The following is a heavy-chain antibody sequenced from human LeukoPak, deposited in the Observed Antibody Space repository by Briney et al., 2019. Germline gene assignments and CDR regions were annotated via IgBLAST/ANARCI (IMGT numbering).Heavy chain of an antibody. V-gene: IGHV3-23*01. J-gene: IGHJ6*02. D-gene: IGHD3-22*01. Sequence: GSLRLSCAASGFTFSSYAMSWVRQAPGKGLEWVSAISGSGGSTYYADSVKGRFTISRDNSKNTLYLQMNSLRAEDTAVYYCAKDPTMMFPDYYGMDVWGQGTTVTVSS. CDR3: AKDPTMMFPDYYGMDV. CDR1: GFTFSSYA. CDR2: ISGSGGST.